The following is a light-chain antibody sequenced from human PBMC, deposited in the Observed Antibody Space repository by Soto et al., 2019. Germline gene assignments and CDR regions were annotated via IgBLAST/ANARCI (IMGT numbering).Light chain of an antibody. CDR2: AAS. Sequence: DIPMTQSPSSLSASVGDRVTITCRASQSISSYLNWYQQKPGKAPKLLIYAASSLQRGVPSRFSGSGSGTDFTLTISSLQPEDFATYYCQQSYSFPWTFGQGTKVEIK. CDR3: QQSYSFPWT. J-gene: IGKJ1*01. V-gene: IGKV1-39*01. CDR1: QSISSY.